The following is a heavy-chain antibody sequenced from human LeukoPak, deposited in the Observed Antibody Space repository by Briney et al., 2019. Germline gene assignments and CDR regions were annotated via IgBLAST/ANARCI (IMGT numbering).Heavy chain of an antibody. V-gene: IGHV3-21*01. CDR3: ARGHRATGY. CDR1: GFTFSSYA. J-gene: IGHJ4*02. CDR2: ISSSSYI. Sequence: PGGSLRLSCAASGFTFSSYAMSWVRQAPGKGLEWVSSISSSSYIYYADSVKGRFTISRDNAKNSLYLQMNSLRAEDTAVYYCARGHRATGYWGQGTLVTVSS.